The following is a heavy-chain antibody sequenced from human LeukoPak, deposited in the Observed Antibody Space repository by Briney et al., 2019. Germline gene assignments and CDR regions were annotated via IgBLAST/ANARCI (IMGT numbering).Heavy chain of an antibody. CDR1: GFTFSSYA. CDR2: ISNGGGST. J-gene: IGHJ4*02. V-gene: IGHV3-23*01. D-gene: IGHD6-13*01. Sequence: GGSLRLSCAASGFTFSSYAMGRVRLAPGKELEWVSAISNGGGSTQYADSVRGRFTISRVNSKNTLFLQVNSLRAEESAVYYRTVSSFSSTWYSWVHWGQGTLVTVSS. CDR3: TVSSFSSTWYSWVH.